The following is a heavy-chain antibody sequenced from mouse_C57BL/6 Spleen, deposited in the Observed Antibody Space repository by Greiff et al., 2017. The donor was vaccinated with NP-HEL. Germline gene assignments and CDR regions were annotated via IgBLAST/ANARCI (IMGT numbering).Heavy chain of an antibody. J-gene: IGHJ4*01. Sequence: QVQLQQSGAELVRPGASVKLSCKASGYTFTSYGISWVKQRTGQGLEWIGEIYPSSGNTYYNEKFKGKATLTVNKSSSTAYMELSSLTSEDSAVYFCSRDTTVVANDAMDYWGQGTSVTVSS. CDR3: SRDTTVVANDAMDY. V-gene: IGHV1-81*01. D-gene: IGHD1-1*01. CDR2: IYPSSGNT. CDR1: GYTFTSYG.